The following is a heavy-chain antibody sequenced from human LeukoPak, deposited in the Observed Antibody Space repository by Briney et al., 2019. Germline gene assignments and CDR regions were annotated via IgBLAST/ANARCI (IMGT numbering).Heavy chain of an antibody. CDR1: GGSISSYY. D-gene: IGHD3-22*01. CDR3: ARSYYYDSSGYRSYYYYGMDV. Sequence: SETLSLTCTVSGGSISSYYWSWIRQPPWKGLEWIGYIYYSGSTNYNPSLKSRVTISVDTSKNQFSLKLSSVTAADTAVYYCARSYYYDSSGYRSYYYYGMDVWGQGTTVTVSS. V-gene: IGHV4-59*08. CDR2: IYYSGST. J-gene: IGHJ6*02.